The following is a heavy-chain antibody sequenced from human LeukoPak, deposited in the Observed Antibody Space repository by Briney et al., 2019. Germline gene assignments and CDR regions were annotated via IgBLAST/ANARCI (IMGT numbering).Heavy chain of an antibody. CDR3: AKAGHCGGDCYRSNWFDP. J-gene: IGHJ5*02. Sequence: PGGSLRLSCAASGFTFSSYAMSWVRQAPGKGLEWVSAISGSGGSTYYADSAKGRFTISRDNSKNTLYLQMNSLRAEDTAVYYCAKAGHCGGDCYRSNWFDPWGQGTLVTVSS. CDR2: ISGSGGST. V-gene: IGHV3-23*01. D-gene: IGHD2-21*02. CDR1: GFTFSSYA.